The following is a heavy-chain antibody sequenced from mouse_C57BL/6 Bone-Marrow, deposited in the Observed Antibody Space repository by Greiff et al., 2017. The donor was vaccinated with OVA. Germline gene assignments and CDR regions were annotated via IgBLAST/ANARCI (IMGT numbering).Heavy chain of an antibody. CDR1: GYAFSSSW. D-gene: IGHD2-3*01. CDR2: IYPGVGDT. V-gene: IGHV1-82*01. Sequence: QVQLKESGPELVKPGASVKISCKASGYAFSSSWMNWVKQRPGKGLEWIGRIYPGVGDTNYNGKFKGKATLTADKSSGTAYMQLSSLTSEDSAVYFCARHEEGYYASYFDYWGQGTTLTVSS. J-gene: IGHJ2*01. CDR3: ARHEEGYYASYFDY.